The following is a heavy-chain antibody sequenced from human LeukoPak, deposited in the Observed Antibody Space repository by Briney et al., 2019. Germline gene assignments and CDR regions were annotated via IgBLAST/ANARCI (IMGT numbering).Heavy chain of an antibody. CDR3: ARVQYNTAMVDMDY. D-gene: IGHD5-18*01. V-gene: IGHV3-48*03. CDR1: GFTFSSYE. J-gene: IGHJ4*02. CDR2: ISSSGSSI. Sequence: GGSLRLSCAASGFTFSSYEMHWVRQAPGKGLEWISYISSSGSSIYYADSVKGRFTISRDNGKNSLYLQMNSLRAEDTAVYYCARVQYNTAMVDMDYWGQGTLVTVSS.